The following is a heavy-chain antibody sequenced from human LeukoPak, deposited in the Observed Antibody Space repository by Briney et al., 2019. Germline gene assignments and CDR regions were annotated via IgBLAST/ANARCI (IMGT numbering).Heavy chain of an antibody. CDR3: ARGASPAYFDY. Sequence: SETLSLTCAVYGGSFRGYYWTWIRQPPGKGLEWIGEINHSGSTTYKPSLKSRVTISVDTSKNQFSLKLSSVTAADTAVYYCARGASPAYFDYWGQGTLVTVSS. J-gene: IGHJ4*02. CDR2: INHSGST. V-gene: IGHV4-34*01. D-gene: IGHD2-2*01. CDR1: GGSFRGYY.